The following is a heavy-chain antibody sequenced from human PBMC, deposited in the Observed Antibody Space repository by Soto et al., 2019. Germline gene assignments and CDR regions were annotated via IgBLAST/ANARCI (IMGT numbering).Heavy chain of an antibody. J-gene: IGHJ6*02. Sequence: GASVQVSCKASGGTFSSYAISWVRQAPGQGLEWMGGIIPISDTTNYAQKFQGRVTITADESTSTAYMELSSLRSEDTAVYYCARSQGSSTSLEIYYYYYYGMDVWGQGTTVTVSS. CDR1: GGTFSSYA. CDR2: IIPISDTT. D-gene: IGHD2-2*01. CDR3: ARSQGSSTSLEIYYYYYYGMDV. V-gene: IGHV1-69*13.